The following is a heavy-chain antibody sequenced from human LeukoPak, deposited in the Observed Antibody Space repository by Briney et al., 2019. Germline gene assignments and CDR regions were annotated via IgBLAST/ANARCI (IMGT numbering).Heavy chain of an antibody. D-gene: IGHD3-3*01. V-gene: IGHV3-7*01. Sequence: GGSLRLSCAASGFTFSSFWMSWVRQAPGKGLEWVANVKRDGSEKYYVDSLKGRFTISRDNAKNSLYLQMNSLTVEDTAVYYCAKYDVWSGFSYDCWGQGTLVTVSS. CDR1: GFTFSSFW. J-gene: IGHJ4*02. CDR2: VKRDGSEK. CDR3: AKYDVWSGFSYDC.